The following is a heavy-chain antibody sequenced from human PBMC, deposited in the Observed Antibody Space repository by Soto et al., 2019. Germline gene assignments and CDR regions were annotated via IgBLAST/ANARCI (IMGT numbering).Heavy chain of an antibody. V-gene: IGHV1-2*04. D-gene: IGHD6-19*01. J-gene: IGHJ4*02. CDR2: FSPNSGAT. CDR3: ARATVAGAGPGWDY. CDR1: GFTFTSYY. Sequence: ASVKVSCKASGFTFTSYYIHWVRQAPGQGLEWMGWFSPNSGATNYAQNFQGWVTMTRDTSINTAYMELSRLKSDDTAVYYCARATVAGAGPGWDYWGQGTLGTVSS.